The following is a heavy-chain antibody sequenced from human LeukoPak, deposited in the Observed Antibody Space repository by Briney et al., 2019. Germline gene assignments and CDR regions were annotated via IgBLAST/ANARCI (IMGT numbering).Heavy chain of an antibody. CDR2: IYYSGST. CDR3: ATQLAVAGIGWFDP. CDR1: GGSISSSSYY. V-gene: IGHV4-39*01. J-gene: IGHJ5*02. Sequence: SETLSLTCTVSGGSISSSSYYWGWTRQPPGKGLEWLGSIYYSGSTYCNPSLKSRVTISVDTSKNQFSLKLSSVTAADTAVYYCATQLAVAGIGWFDPWGQGTLVTVSS. D-gene: IGHD6-19*01.